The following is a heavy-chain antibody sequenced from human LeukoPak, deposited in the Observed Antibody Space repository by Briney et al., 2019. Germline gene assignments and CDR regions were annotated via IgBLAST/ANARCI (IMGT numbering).Heavy chain of an antibody. CDR1: GYTFTNYG. D-gene: IGHD5-18*01. CDR2: IIGNT. V-gene: IGHV1-18*01. Sequence: GASVKVSCKASGYTFTNYGISWVRQAPGQGLEWVGWIIGNTDYAQKLQGRVTMTTDTSTSTAYMERRSLRSDDTAVYYCARNSGYSYIVDWGQGTLVTVSS. J-gene: IGHJ4*02. CDR3: ARNSGYSYIVD.